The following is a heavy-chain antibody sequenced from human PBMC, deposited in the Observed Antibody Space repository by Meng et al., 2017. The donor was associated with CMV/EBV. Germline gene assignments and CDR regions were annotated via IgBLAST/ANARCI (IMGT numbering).Heavy chain of an antibody. J-gene: IGHJ5*02. Sequence: SVKVSCKASGGTFSSYAISWMRQAPGQGLEWMGGIIPIFGTANYAQKFQGRVTITTDESTSTAYMELSSLRSEDTAVYYCARAEWELLSITSSWFDPWGQGTLVTVSS. CDR2: IIPIFGTA. CDR3: ARAEWELLSITSSWFDP. D-gene: IGHD1-26*01. CDR1: GGTFSSYA. V-gene: IGHV1-69*05.